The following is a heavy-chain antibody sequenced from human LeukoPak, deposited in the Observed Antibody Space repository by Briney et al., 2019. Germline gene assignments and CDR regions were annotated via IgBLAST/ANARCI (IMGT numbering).Heavy chain of an antibody. V-gene: IGHV4-39*07. D-gene: IGHD3-10*01. CDR2: IYYSGST. CDR3: AARSITMLY. CDR1: GGSISSSSYY. J-gene: IGHJ4*02. Sequence: PSETLSLTCTVSGGSISSSSYYWGWIRQPPGKGLEWIGSIYYSGSTYYNPSLKSRVTISVDTSKNQFSLKLSSVTAADTAVYYCAARSITMLYWGQGTLVTVSS.